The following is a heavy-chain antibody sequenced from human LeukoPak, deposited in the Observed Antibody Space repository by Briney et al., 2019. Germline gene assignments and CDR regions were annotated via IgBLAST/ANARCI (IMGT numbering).Heavy chain of an antibody. CDR3: ARGRVSSSTWYSTYYYFFYMDF. CDR1: GGSINNSNYY. CDR2: IYYSGST. Sequence: PSETLSLTCTVSGGSINNSNYYCAWIRQPPGKGLEWIGYIYYSGSTNYNPSLKSRVTISVDTSKNQFSLKLSSVTAADTAVYFCARGRVSSSTWYSTYYYFFYMDFWGKGTTVTVSS. V-gene: IGHV4-61*05. J-gene: IGHJ6*03. D-gene: IGHD4-11*01.